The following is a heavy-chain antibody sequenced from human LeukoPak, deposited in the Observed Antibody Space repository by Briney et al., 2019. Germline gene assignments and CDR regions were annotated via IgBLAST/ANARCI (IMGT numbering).Heavy chain of an antibody. V-gene: IGHV1-8*01. CDR3: ARERSGSGWLRGWFDP. Sequence: ASVKVSCKASGYTFTSYDINWVRQATGQGLEWMGWMNPNSGNTGYAQKFQGRVTMIRNTSISTAYMELSSLRSEDTAVYYCARERSGSGWLRGWFDPWGQGTLVTVSS. J-gene: IGHJ5*02. CDR1: GYTFTSYD. D-gene: IGHD6-19*01. CDR2: MNPNSGNT.